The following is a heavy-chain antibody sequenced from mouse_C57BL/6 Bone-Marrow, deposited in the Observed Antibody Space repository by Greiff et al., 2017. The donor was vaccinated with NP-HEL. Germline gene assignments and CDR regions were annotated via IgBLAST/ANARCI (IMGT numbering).Heavy chain of an antibody. CDR1: GYTFTSYW. CDR2: IDPSDSYT. V-gene: IGHV1-69*01. Sequence: VQLQQPGAELVMPGASVKLSCKASGYTFTSYWMHWVKQRPGQGLEWIGEIDPSDSYTNYNQKFKGKSTLTVDKSSSTAYMQLSSLTSEDSAVYYCARGIYYDYDAWFAYWGQGTLVTVSA. CDR3: ARGIYYDYDAWFAY. D-gene: IGHD2-4*01. J-gene: IGHJ3*01.